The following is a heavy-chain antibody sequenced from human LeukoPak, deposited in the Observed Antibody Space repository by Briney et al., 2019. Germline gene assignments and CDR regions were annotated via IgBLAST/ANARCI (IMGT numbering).Heavy chain of an antibody. J-gene: IGHJ4*02. CDR2: FDPEDGET. D-gene: IGHD2-2*01. CDR3: ATALRLGYCSSTSCSELDY. CDR1: GYTLTELS. Sequence: GASVKVPCKVSGYTLTELSMHWVRQAPGKGLEWMGGFDPEDGETIYAQKFQGRVTMTEDTSTDTAYMELSSLRSEDTAVYYCATALRLGYCSSTSCSELDYWGQGTLVTVSS. V-gene: IGHV1-24*01.